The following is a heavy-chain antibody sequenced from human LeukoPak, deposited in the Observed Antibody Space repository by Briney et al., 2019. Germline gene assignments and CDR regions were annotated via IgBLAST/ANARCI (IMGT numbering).Heavy chain of an antibody. J-gene: IGHJ5*02. V-gene: IGHV4-59*01. Sequence: SETLSLTCTVSGGSISSYYWSWIRQPPGKGLEWIGYIYYSGSTNYNPSLKSRVTISVDTSKNQFSLKLSSVTAADTAVYYCPRGSKKALDPWGQGTLVTVSS. CDR1: GGSISSYY. CDR3: PRGSKKALDP. CDR2: IYYSGST.